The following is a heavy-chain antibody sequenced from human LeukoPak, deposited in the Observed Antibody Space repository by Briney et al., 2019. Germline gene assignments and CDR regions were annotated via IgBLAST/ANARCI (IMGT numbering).Heavy chain of an antibody. D-gene: IGHD1-26*01. CDR3: AKDTPSGSYFFDY. J-gene: IGHJ4*02. CDR2: ISWNSGRI. Sequence: GRSLRLSCAASGFAFDDYGMHWVRQAPGKGLEWGSGISWNSGRIGYADSAKGRFTLSRDVDNNSLYLQMNSLRVEDTALYYCAKDTPSGSYFFDYWRQGTLVTVSS. V-gene: IGHV3-9*01. CDR1: GFAFDDYG.